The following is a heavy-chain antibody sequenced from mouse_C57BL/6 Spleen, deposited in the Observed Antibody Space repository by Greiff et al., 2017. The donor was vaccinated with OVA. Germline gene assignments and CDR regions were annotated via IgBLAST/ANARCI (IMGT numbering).Heavy chain of an antibody. CDR3: TRKGGFTTVVEGY. Sequence: VKLMESGAELVRPGASVTLSCKASGYTFTDYEMHWVKQTPVHGLEWIGAIDPETGGTAYNQKFKGKAILTADKSSSTAYMELRSLTSEDSAVYYCTRKGGFTTVVEGYWGQGTTLTVSS. J-gene: IGHJ2*01. CDR1: GYTFTDYE. V-gene: IGHV1-15*01. D-gene: IGHD1-1*01. CDR2: IDPETGGT.